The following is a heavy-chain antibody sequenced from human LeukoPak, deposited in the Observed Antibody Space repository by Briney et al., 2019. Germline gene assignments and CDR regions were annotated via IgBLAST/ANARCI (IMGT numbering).Heavy chain of an antibody. CDR1: GFTFSSYS. CDR2: ISSSSYI. V-gene: IGHV3-21*01. D-gene: IGHD6-19*01. Sequence: PGGSLRLSCAASGFTFSSYSMNWVRQAPGKGLEWVSSISSSSYIYYADSVKGRFTISRDNAKNSLYLQMNSLRAEDTAVYYCARSYSSGFAIDYWGQGTLVTVSS. CDR3: ARSYSSGFAIDY. J-gene: IGHJ4*02.